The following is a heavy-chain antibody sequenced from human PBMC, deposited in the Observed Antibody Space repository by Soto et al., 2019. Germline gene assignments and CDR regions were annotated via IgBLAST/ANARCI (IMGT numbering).Heavy chain of an antibody. J-gene: IGHJ4*02. V-gene: IGHV3-21*01. D-gene: IGHD5-18*01. Sequence: EVHLVESGGGLVKPGGSLRLSCAASGITFSNYNINWVRQVPGTGLAWVSYISASGSYIYYADSVKGRFTISRDNAKNSMYLQMNSLRAEDTAVYYCATDWEYSYGHAFDSWGQGPLVTVSS. CDR3: ATDWEYSYGHAFDS. CDR2: ISASGSYI. CDR1: GITFSNYN.